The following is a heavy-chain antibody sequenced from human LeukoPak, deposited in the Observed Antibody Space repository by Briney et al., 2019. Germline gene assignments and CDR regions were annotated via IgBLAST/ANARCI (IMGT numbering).Heavy chain of an antibody. Sequence: GASVKVSCKASGYTFTSHGISWVRQAPGQGLEWMGWISAYNGNTNYAQKLQGRVTMTTDTSTSTAYMELRSLRSDDTAVYYCARDLPIAAGNNWFDPWGQGTLVTVSS. D-gene: IGHD6-13*01. CDR2: ISAYNGNT. V-gene: IGHV1-18*01. CDR1: GYTFTSHG. CDR3: ARDLPIAAGNNWFDP. J-gene: IGHJ5*02.